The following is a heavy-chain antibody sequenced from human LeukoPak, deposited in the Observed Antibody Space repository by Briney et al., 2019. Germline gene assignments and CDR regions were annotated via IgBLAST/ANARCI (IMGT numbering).Heavy chain of an antibody. CDR2: IKSKTDGGTT. CDR3: TTEVGYCSSTSCYGDAFDI. V-gene: IGHV3-15*01. Sequence: GGSLRLSCAASGFTFSNAWMSWVRQAPGKGLEWVGRIKSKTDGGTTDYAAPVKGRFTISRDDSKNTLYLQMNSLKTEDTAVYYCTTEVGYCSSTSCYGDAFDIWGQGTMVTVSS. J-gene: IGHJ3*02. D-gene: IGHD2-2*01. CDR1: GFTFSNAW.